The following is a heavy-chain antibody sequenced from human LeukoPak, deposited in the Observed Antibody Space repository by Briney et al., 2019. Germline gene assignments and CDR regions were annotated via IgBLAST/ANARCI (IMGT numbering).Heavy chain of an antibody. D-gene: IGHD3-10*01. CDR2: ISDSSSYI. V-gene: IGHV3-21*01. J-gene: IGHJ4*02. CDR1: GFTFSSYT. Sequence: GGSLRLSCAASGFTFSSYTMNWVRQAPGKGLEWVSSISDSSSYIYYADSVKGRFTISRDNAKNSLSLQMNSLRAEDTAVYYCARVTGSGGASGDWGQGTLVTVSS. CDR3: ARVTGSGGASGD.